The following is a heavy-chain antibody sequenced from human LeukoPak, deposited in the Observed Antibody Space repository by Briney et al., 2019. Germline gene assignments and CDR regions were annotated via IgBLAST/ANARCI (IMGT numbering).Heavy chain of an antibody. CDR1: GYTFSTYP. J-gene: IGHJ4*02. CDR2: INTNTGSP. D-gene: IGHD3-22*01. CDR3: VGGIDTTGYFNY. V-gene: IGHV7-4-1*02. Sequence: ASVKVSCKASGYTFSTYPMNWVRQAPGQGLEWMGWINTNTGSPTYAQGLPGRFVFSLNTSVSTAFLQINSLKAEDTALYYCVGGIDTTGYFNYWGQGTLVTVSS.